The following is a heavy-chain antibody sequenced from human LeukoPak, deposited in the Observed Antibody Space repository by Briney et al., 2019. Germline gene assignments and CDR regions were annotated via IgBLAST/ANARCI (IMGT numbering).Heavy chain of an antibody. J-gene: IGHJ6*03. V-gene: IGHV1-18*01. Sequence: ASVKVSCKASGYTFTSYGISWVRQAPGQGLEWMGRISAYNGNTNYAQKLQGRVTMTTDTSTSTAYMELRSLRSDDTAVYYCARVVGTPYYDFWSGSYYMDVWGKGTTVTVSS. CDR2: ISAYNGNT. D-gene: IGHD3-3*01. CDR1: GYTFTSYG. CDR3: ARVVGTPYYDFWSGSYYMDV.